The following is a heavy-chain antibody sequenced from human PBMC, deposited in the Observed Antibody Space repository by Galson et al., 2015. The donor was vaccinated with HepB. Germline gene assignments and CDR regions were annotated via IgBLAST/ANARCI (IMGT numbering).Heavy chain of an antibody. D-gene: IGHD1-26*01. CDR2: ISSSGSTI. CDR3: ARGAVGAEGTFDI. J-gene: IGHJ3*02. Sequence: SLRLSCAASGFTFSSYEMNWVRQAPGKGLEWVSYISSSGSTIYYADSVKGRFTISRDNAKNSLYLQMNSLRAEDTAVYYCARGAVGAEGTFDIWGQGTMVTVSS. V-gene: IGHV3-48*03. CDR1: GFTFSSYE.